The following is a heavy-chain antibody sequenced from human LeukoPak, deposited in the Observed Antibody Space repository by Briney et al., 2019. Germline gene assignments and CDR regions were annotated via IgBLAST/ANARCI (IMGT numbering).Heavy chain of an antibody. Sequence: GASVKVSCKTSGYTFIDFGISWVRQATGQGLEWMGWMNPNSGNTGYAQKFQGRVTMTRNTSISTAYMELSSLRSEDTAVYYCARGPSYYDGSGSDYWGQGTLVTVSS. J-gene: IGHJ4*02. V-gene: IGHV1-8*02. D-gene: IGHD3-22*01. CDR1: GYTFIDFG. CDR3: ARGPSYYDGSGSDY. CDR2: MNPNSGNT.